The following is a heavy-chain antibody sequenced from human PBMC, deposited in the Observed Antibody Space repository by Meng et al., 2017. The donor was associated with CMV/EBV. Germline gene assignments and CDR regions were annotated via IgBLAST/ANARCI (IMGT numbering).Heavy chain of an antibody. CDR2: ISGSGGST. V-gene: IGHV3-23*01. Sequence: GESLKISCAASGFTFSSYAMSWVCQAPGKGLEWVSAISGSGGSTYYADSVKGRFTISRDNSKNTLYLQMNSLRAEDTAVYYCAKDFRELRDYSINTFDYWGQGTLVTVSS. D-gene: IGHD2-15*01. CDR1: GFTFSSYA. CDR3: AKDFRELRDYSINTFDY. J-gene: IGHJ4*02.